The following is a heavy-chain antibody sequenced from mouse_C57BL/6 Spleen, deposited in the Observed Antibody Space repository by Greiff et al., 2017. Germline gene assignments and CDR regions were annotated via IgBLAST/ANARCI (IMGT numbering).Heavy chain of an antibody. Sequence: EVKLVESGGGLVQPKGSLKLSCAASGFSFNTYAMNWVRQAPGKGLEWVARIRSKSNNYATYYADSVKDRFTISRDDSESMLYLQMNNLKTEDTAMYYCGGGGYGYDGDWFAYWGQGTLVTVSA. CDR2: IRSKSNNYAT. CDR1: GFSFNTYA. D-gene: IGHD2-2*01. V-gene: IGHV10-1*01. J-gene: IGHJ3*01. CDR3: GGGGYGYDGDWFAY.